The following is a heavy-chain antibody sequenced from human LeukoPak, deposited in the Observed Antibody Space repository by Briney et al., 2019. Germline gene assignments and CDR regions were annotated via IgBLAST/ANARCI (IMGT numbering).Heavy chain of an antibody. CDR2: IPPGDSDT. CDR3: AREGYSSGWYSTGYYYYYMDV. Sequence: GESLETSCKCSGYSFTSYWIGWGRQMPQKGLEWIWIIPPGDSDTNYSPSFQGQATISADKSITTAYLQWSRLKASDTAMYYCAREGYSSGWYSTGYYYYYMDVWGKGTTVTVSS. J-gene: IGHJ6*03. V-gene: IGHV5-51*01. D-gene: IGHD6-19*01. CDR1: GYSFTSYW.